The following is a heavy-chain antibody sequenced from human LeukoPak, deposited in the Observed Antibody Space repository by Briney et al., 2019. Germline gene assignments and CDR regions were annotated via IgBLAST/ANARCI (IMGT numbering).Heavy chain of an antibody. J-gene: IGHJ4*02. V-gene: IGHV1-46*01. Sequence: ASVKVSCKASGYTFTSYYMHWVRQAPGQELEWMGIINPSGGSTSYAQKFQGRVTMTRDTSTSTVYMELSSLRSEDTAVYYCARDGYSYGPDYWGQGTLVTVSS. CDR3: ARDGYSYGPDY. CDR2: INPSGGST. CDR1: GYTFTSYY. D-gene: IGHD5-18*01.